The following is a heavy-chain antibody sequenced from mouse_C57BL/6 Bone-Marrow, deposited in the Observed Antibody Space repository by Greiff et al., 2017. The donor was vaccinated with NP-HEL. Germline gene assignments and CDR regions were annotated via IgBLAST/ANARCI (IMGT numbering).Heavy chain of an antibody. V-gene: IGHV5-6*01. CDR3: ARQAGSCFDY. CDR1: GFTFSSYG. D-gene: IGHD1-1*01. J-gene: IGHJ2*01. CDR2: ISSGGSYT. Sequence: EVKLMESGGDLVKPGGSLKLSCAASGFTFSSYGMSWVRQTPDKRLEWVATISSGGSYTYYPDSVKGRFTISRDNAKNTLYLQMSSLKSEDTAMYYCARQAGSCFDYWGQGTTLTVSS.